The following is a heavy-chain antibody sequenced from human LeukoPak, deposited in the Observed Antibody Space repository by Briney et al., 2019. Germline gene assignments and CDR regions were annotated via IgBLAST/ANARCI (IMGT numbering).Heavy chain of an antibody. Sequence: TGGSLRLSCAASGFTFSSYAMHWVRQAPGKGLEWVAVISYDGSNKYYADSVKGRFTISRDNSKNTLYLQMNSLRAEDTAVYYCAREDWDSYNPDYWGQGTLVTVSS. V-gene: IGHV3-30-3*01. CDR2: ISYDGSNK. CDR1: GFTFSSYA. J-gene: IGHJ4*02. CDR3: AREDWDSYNPDY. D-gene: IGHD5-24*01.